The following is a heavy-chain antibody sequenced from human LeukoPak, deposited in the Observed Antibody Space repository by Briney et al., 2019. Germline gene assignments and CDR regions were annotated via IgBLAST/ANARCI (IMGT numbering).Heavy chain of an antibody. Sequence: SETLSLTCDVSGGSISSGLYSWSWIRQPLGKGLEWIGYIYHTGSTYYNPSLKSRVTISVDTSKNQFSLKLSSVTAADTAVYYCARDSSYDYVWGSYYYYGMDVWGQGTTVTVSS. CDR2: IYHTGST. CDR3: ARDSSYDYVWGSYYYYGMDV. V-gene: IGHV4-30-2*01. CDR1: GGSISSGLYS. D-gene: IGHD3-16*01. J-gene: IGHJ6*02.